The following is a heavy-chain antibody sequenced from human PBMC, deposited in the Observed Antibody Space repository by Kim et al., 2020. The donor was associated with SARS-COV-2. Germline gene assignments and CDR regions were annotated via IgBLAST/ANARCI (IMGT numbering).Heavy chain of an antibody. J-gene: IGHJ4*02. CDR2: FYYSGST. CDR1: GGSISSGGYY. D-gene: IGHD3-22*01. Sequence: SETLSLTCTVSGGSISSGGYYWSWIRQHPGKGLEWIGYFYYSGSTYYNPSLKSRVTISVDTSKNQFSLKLSSVTTADTAVYYCARATHYYDSSGYYPTPYYFDYWGQGTLVTVSS. V-gene: IGHV4-31*03. CDR3: ARATHYYDSSGYYPTPYYFDY.